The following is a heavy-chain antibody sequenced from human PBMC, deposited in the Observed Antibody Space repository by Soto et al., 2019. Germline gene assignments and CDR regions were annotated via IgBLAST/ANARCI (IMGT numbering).Heavy chain of an antibody. CDR1: GYTFTGYY. Sequence: SVNVSCKAAGYTFTGYYMHWVRQAPGQGLEWMGCINPNSGDTNYAQKFQGRVTMTRDTSISTAYMELSTLRSDDTAVYYCAIESITGRHDLFAIRGQGTIVIVSS. J-gene: IGHJ3*02. CDR2: INPNSGDT. CDR3: AIESITGRHDLFAI. V-gene: IGHV1-2*02. D-gene: IGHD6-6*01.